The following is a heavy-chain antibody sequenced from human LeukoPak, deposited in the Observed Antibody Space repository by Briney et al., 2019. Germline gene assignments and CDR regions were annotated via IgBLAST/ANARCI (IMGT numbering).Heavy chain of an antibody. CDR3: AREVSGYSYGRRYPFDY. J-gene: IGHJ4*02. CDR2: IWYDGSNK. V-gene: IGHV3-33*01. CDR1: GFTFSSYG. D-gene: IGHD5-18*01. Sequence: GRSLRLSCAASGFTFSSYGMHWVRQAPGKGLEWVAVIWYDGSNKYYADSVKGRFTISRDNSKNTLYLQMNSLRAEDTAVYYCAREVSGYSYGRRYPFDYWGQGTLVTVSS.